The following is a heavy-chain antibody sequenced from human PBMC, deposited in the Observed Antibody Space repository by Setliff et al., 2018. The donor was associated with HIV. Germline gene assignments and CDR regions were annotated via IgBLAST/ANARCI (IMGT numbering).Heavy chain of an antibody. CDR3: AREGLLGI. D-gene: IGHD3-16*01. CDR2: ISGNNGNR. Sequence: ASVKVSCKASGYTFSSYGFSWVRQAPGQGLEWMGWISGNNGNRNYAQRRQGRVTMTTDTSTSTAYMELRSLRSDDTAVYYCAREGLLGIWGQGTMVTV. CDR1: GYTFSSYG. J-gene: IGHJ3*02. V-gene: IGHV1-18*01.